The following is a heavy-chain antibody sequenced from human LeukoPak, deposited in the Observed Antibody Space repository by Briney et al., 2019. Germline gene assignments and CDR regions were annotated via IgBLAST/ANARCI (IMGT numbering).Heavy chain of an antibody. V-gene: IGHV1-69*13. Sequence: SVKISCKASGGTFSSYAISWVRQASGQGLEWMGGIIPIFGTANYAQKFQGRVTITADESTSTAYMELSSLRSEDTAVYYCAREVVVAETDYFDYWGQGTLVTVSS. CDR3: AREVVVAETDYFDY. CDR1: GGTFSSYA. J-gene: IGHJ4*02. CDR2: IIPIFGTA. D-gene: IGHD2-15*01.